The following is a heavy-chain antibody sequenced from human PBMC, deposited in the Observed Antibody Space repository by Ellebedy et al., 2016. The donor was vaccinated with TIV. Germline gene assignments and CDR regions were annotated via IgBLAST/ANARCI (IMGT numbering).Heavy chain of an antibody. D-gene: IGHD6-6*01. CDR2: INPNSGGT. CDR3: AKAARALYYYGMDV. V-gene: IGHV1-2*04. J-gene: IGHJ6*02. Sequence: AASVKVSCKASGYTFTGYYMHWVRQAPGQGLEWMGWINPNSGGTNYAQKFQGWVTMTRDTSISTAYMELSRLRSDDTAVYYCAKAARALYYYGMDVWGQGTTVTVSS. CDR1: GYTFTGYY.